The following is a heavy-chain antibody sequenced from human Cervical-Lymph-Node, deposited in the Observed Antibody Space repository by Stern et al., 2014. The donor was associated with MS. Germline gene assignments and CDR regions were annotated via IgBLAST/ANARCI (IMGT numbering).Heavy chain of an antibody. Sequence: QVQLVASGGGLVKPGGSLRLSCTASGFTFSDHYMSWVRQAPGKGLDWRSYISSHGNTTYYSASVKGRFTISRDNAKNSLYLQMNSLRVDDTAVYYCVREGIASAGYYSYYGMDVWGLGTTVIVSS. D-gene: IGHD6-25*01. CDR1: GFTFSDHY. J-gene: IGHJ6*02. V-gene: IGHV3-11*01. CDR3: VREGIASAGYYSYYGMDV. CDR2: ISSHGNTT.